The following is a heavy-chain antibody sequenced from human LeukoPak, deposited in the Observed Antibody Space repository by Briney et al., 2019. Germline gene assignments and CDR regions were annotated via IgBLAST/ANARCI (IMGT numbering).Heavy chain of an antibody. Sequence: VASVKVSCKASGYTFIDYYLHWLRQAPGQGLEWMGRINPNRGDTKPAQKFQGRVTMTRDTSISTAYMELSRLRSDDTAVYYCARVSPYYYYMDVWGKGTTVTVSS. CDR3: ARVSPYYYYMDV. CDR1: GYTFIDYY. J-gene: IGHJ6*03. CDR2: INPNRGDT. V-gene: IGHV1-2*06.